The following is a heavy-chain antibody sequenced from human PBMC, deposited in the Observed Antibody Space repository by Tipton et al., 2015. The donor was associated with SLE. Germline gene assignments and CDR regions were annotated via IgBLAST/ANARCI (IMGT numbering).Heavy chain of an antibody. D-gene: IGHD6-19*01. CDR2: IRYDGSNK. V-gene: IGHV3-30*02. CDR3: AKDRSGWSAGDYLDY. Sequence: GSLRLSCAASGFTFSSYGMHWVRQAPGKGLEWVAFIRYDGSNKYYADSVKGRFTISRDNSKNTLYLQMNSLRAEDTAVYYCAKDRSGWSAGDYLDYWGQGTLVTVSS. CDR1: GFTFSSYG. J-gene: IGHJ4*02.